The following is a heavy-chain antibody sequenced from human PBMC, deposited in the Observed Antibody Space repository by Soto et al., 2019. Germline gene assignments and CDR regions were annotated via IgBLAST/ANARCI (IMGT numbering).Heavy chain of an antibody. CDR1: GFTFSSYG. Sequence: GGSLRLSCAASGFTFSSYGMHWVRQAPGKGLEWVAVISYDGSNKYYADSVKGRFTISRDNSKNTLYLQMNSLRAEDTAVYYCAKDYYDSSGYYSHTFDYWGQGTLVTVSS. CDR3: AKDYYDSSGYYSHTFDY. D-gene: IGHD3-22*01. J-gene: IGHJ4*02. CDR2: ISYDGSNK. V-gene: IGHV3-30*18.